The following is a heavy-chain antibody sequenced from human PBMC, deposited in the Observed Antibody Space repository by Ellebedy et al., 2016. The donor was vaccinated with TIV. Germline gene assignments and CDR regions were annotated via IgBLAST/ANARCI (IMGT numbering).Heavy chain of an antibody. J-gene: IGHJ1*01. CDR2: ILPANSDI. V-gene: IGHV5-51*01. CDR1: GYSFTSYW. D-gene: IGHD6-13*01. CDR3: ATGPGAGAGYLQH. Sequence: GESLKISCQVFGYSFTSYWVGWVRQMPGKGLEWMGIILPANSDIRYSPSFQGQVTISAERSISTAYLQFSSLKASDTAMYYCATGPGAGAGYLQHWGQGTLVTVSS.